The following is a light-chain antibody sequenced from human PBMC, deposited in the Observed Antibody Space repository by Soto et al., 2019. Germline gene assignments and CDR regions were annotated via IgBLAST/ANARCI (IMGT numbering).Light chain of an antibody. Sequence: QSVLTQPPSASGTPGQRVTISCSGSSSNIGSNYVYWYQQLPGTAPKLLIYSANHRPSGVPDRFSGSKSGTSASLAISGLRSEDEADYYCAAWDDSLSGPVFGGGTKVTVL. CDR2: SAN. CDR1: SSNIGSNY. J-gene: IGLJ2*01. CDR3: AAWDDSLSGPV. V-gene: IGLV1-47*02.